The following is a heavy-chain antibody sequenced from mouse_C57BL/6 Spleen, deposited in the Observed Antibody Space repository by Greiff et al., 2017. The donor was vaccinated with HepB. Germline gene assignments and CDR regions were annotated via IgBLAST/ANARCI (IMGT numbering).Heavy chain of an antibody. D-gene: IGHD3-3*01. J-gene: IGHJ2*01. CDR3: ARERGTPYYFDD. CDR1: GYAFSSYW. CDR2: IYPGDGDT. V-gene: IGHV1-80*01. Sequence: QVQLKESGAELVKPGASVKISCKASGYAFSSYWMNWVKQRPGKGLEWIGQIYPGDGDTNYNGKFKGKATLTADKSSSTAYMQLSSLTSEDSAVYFCARERGTPYYFDDWGQGTTLTVSS.